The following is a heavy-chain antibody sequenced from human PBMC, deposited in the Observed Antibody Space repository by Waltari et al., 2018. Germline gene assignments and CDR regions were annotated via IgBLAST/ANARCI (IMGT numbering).Heavy chain of an antibody. Sequence: QVQLQESGPGLVKPSQTLSLTCTVSGGSISSGGYYWSWIRQHPGKGLEWIGYIYYSGSTYYNPSLKSRVTISVDTSKNQFSLKLSSVTAADTAVYYCASHYGSGSYYKLGWFDPWGQGTLVTVSS. D-gene: IGHD3-10*01. J-gene: IGHJ5*02. CDR2: IYYSGST. CDR3: ASHYGSGSYYKLGWFDP. CDR1: GGSISSGGYY. V-gene: IGHV4-31*03.